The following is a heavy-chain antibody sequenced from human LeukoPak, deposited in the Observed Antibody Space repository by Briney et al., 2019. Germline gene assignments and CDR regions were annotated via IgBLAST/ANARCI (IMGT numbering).Heavy chain of an antibody. CDR3: ARVPFVVMGDTGNWFDP. CDR2: IKQDGSEK. D-gene: IGHD2-8*01. V-gene: IGHV3-7*01. J-gene: IGHJ5*02. CDR1: GFTFSSYW. Sequence: PGGSLRLSCAASGFTFSSYWMNWVRQAPGKRLEWVANIKQDGSEKYYVDSVKGRFTISRDNANNSLYLQMNSLRAEDTAVYYCARVPFVVMGDTGNWFDPWGQGTLVTVSS.